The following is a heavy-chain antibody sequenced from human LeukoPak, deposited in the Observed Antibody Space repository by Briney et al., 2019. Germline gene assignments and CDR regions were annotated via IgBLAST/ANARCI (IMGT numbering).Heavy chain of an antibody. V-gene: IGHV3-11*04. CDR2: INSASDNI. CDR1: GFTFSDYF. J-gene: IGHJ4*02. CDR3: ARDPRGGDYQLKPTY. Sequence: GGSLRLSCVASGFTFSDYFMSWIRQAPGKGLEWLSFINSASDNIYYADSVRGRFTISRDNAKKTLYLEMNSLRMEDTAIYYCARDPRGGDYQLKPTYWGQGTLVTVSS. D-gene: IGHD4-17*01.